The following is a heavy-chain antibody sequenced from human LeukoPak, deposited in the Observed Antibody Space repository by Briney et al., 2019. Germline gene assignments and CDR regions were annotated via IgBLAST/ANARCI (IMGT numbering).Heavy chain of an antibody. CDR2: ISWNSGSI. D-gene: IGHD2-21*02. Sequence: SLRLSCAASGFTFDDYAMHWVRQAPGKGLEWVSGISWNSGSIGYADSVKGRFTISRDNAKNPLYLQMNSLRVEDTALYYCAKAPYCGGDCYGALFDYWGQGTLVTVSS. CDR3: AKAPYCGGDCYGALFDY. J-gene: IGHJ4*02. CDR1: GFTFDDYA. V-gene: IGHV3-9*01.